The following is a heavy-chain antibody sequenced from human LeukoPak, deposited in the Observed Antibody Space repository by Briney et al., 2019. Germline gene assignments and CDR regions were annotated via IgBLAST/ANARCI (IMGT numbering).Heavy chain of an antibody. CDR1: GGSFSGYY. D-gene: IGHD1-7*01. J-gene: IGHJ4*02. Sequence: SETLSLTCAVYGGSFSGYYWNWIRQPPGKGLEWIGEINHSGSTKYNPSLESRLTMSVDTSKNQFSLKLSSVTAADTAVYYCAPMYNWNYVFFDFWGQGTLVTVSS. CDR3: APMYNWNYVFFDF. V-gene: IGHV4-34*01. CDR2: INHSGST.